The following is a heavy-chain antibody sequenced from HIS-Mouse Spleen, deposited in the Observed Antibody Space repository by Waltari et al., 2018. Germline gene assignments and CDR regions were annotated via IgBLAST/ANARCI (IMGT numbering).Heavy chain of an antibody. J-gene: IGHJ4*02. V-gene: IGHV3-30*14. CDR2: ISYDGSNK. CDR1: GFTFGRYA. Sequence: QVQLVASGGGVVQPGRSLRLSCAASGFTFGRYAMPWVRQAPGKGLEWVAVISYDGSNKYYADSVKGRFTISRDNSKNTLYLQMNSLRAEDTAVYYCARELNYWGQGTLVTVSS. CDR3: ARELNY.